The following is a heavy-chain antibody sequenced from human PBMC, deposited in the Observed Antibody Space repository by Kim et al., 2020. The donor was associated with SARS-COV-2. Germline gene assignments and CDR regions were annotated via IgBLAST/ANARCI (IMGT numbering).Heavy chain of an antibody. D-gene: IGHD3-10*01. CDR2: INPNSGGT. V-gene: IGHV1-2*02. J-gene: IGHJ6*02. CDR3: ARTYGSGSFPYYYYYGMDV. CDR1: GYTFTGYY. Sequence: ASVKVSCKASGYTFTGYYMHWVQQAPGQGLEWMGWINPNSGGTNYAQKFQGRVTMTRDTSISTAYMELSRLRSDDTAVYYCARTYGSGSFPYYYYYGMDVWGQGTTVTVSS.